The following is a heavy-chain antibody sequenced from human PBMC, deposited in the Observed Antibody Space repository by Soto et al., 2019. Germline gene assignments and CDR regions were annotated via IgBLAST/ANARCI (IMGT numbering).Heavy chain of an antibody. CDR1: GFTFSSYG. Sequence: GGSLRLSCAASGFTFSSYGMHWVRQAPGKGLEWVAVIWYDGSSKYYADSVKGRFTISRDNSKNTLYLQMNSLRAEDTAVYYCAREQGYYGSSGLLEYWGQGSLVTVSS. J-gene: IGHJ4*02. CDR2: IWYDGSSK. V-gene: IGHV3-33*01. CDR3: AREQGYYGSSGLLEY. D-gene: IGHD3-22*01.